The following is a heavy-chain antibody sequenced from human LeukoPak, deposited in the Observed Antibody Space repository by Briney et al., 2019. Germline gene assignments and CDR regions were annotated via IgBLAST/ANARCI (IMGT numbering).Heavy chain of an antibody. V-gene: IGHV3-21*01. J-gene: IGHJ4*02. CDR1: GFTFSTYT. CDR2: ISSSTNYI. CDR3: ARDGGSGYDAYYFDY. Sequence: AGGSLRLSCAASGFTFSTYTMNWVRQGPGKGLEWVSSISSSTNYIYYADSVKGRFTISRDNAKNSLYLQMNSLRAEDTAVYYCARDGGSGYDAYYFDYWGQGTLVTVSS. D-gene: IGHD5-12*01.